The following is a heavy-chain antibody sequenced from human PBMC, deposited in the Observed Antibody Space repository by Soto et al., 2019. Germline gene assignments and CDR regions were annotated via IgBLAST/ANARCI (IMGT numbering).Heavy chain of an antibody. V-gene: IGHV4-39*01. CDR2: IYYSGRT. CDR3: ARHVDFADYIRWFDP. J-gene: IGHJ5*02. D-gene: IGHD4-17*01. CDR1: GDSVTSNHL. Sequence: QLQLQESGPGLVKPSETLALTCAVSGDSVTSNHLWGWIRQFPGKGLQWIGSIYYSGRTHYNPSLESRVTLSVVTSKNQFSLKLPSVTSADTAVYYCARHVDFADYIRWFDPWGQGTLVTVSS.